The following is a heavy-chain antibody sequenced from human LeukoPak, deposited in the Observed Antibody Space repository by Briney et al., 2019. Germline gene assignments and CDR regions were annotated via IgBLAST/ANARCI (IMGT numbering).Heavy chain of an antibody. V-gene: IGHV3-73*01. J-gene: IGHJ4*02. CDR3: VPTYFSDSSTFYPDY. CDR2: VRKKADNYAT. Sequence: GGSLRLSCAAFGFTFSDSAMHWVRQASGKGLEWVGRVRKKADNYATAYAASVKGGFTISRDDSKNTAYLQMNSLKTEGTAVYYCVPTYFSDSSTFYPDYWGQGTLVTVSS. D-gene: IGHD3-22*01. CDR1: GFTFSDSA.